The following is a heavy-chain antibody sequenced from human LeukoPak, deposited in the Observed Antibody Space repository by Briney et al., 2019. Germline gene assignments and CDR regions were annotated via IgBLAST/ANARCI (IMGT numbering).Heavy chain of an antibody. D-gene: IGHD3-3*01. V-gene: IGHV1-8*01. CDR1: GYTFTSYD. CDR2: MNPNSGNT. CDR3: ARGTGQDQVLRFLEWVSPPDS. J-gene: IGHJ5*02. Sequence: ASVKVSCKASGYTFTSYDINWVRQATGQGLEWMGWMNPNSGNTGYAQTFQGSVTMTRNTSISTAYMELSSLRSEDTAVYYCARGTGQDQVLRFLEWVSPPDSWGQGTLVTVSS.